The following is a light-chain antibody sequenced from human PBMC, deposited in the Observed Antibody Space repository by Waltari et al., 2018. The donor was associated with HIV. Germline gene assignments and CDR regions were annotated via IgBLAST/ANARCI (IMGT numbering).Light chain of an antibody. CDR1: QGISSY. CDR3: QQYYSFPPT. V-gene: IGKV1D-8*01. Sequence: VIWMTQSPSLLSASTGDRVTISCRVSQGISSYLAWYQQKPGKAPELMIYGASTLQSGVPSRFSGSGSGTDFTLTISCLQSEDFATYYCQQYYSFPPTFGGGTKVEIK. CDR2: GAS. J-gene: IGKJ4*01.